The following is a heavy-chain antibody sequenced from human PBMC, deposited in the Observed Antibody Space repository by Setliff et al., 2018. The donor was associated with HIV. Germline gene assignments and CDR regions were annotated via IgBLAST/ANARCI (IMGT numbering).Heavy chain of an antibody. J-gene: IGHJ3*02. Sequence: GASVKVSCKASGYTFSTYGISWVRQAPGQGLEWMGWISAYNGNTNYAQKLQGRVTVTTDTSTSTAYMELGSLRSDDTAVYYCARDRGVYCISSSCYSPVDAFDIWGQGTVVTVSS. CDR3: ARDRGVYCISSSCYSPVDAFDI. D-gene: IGHD2-2*01. CDR1: GYTFSTYG. CDR2: ISAYNGNT. V-gene: IGHV1-18*01.